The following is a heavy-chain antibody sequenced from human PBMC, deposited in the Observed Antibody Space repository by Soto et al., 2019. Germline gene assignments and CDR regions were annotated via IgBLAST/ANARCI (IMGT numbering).Heavy chain of an antibody. CDR1: GGTVSSYA. Sequence: QLHLVQSGAEVKKAGSSVKVSCKASGGTVSSYAITWVRQAPGKGLEWMGVFIPIFVSAHYAPKFQGRITDTADESQRKAYMELSRLTSEDTAIYYCARDVWSDTTGFRGYDLWGQGTQVTVSS. J-gene: IGHJ4*02. D-gene: IGHD3-10*01. CDR2: FIPIFVSA. CDR3: ARDVWSDTTGFRGYDL. V-gene: IGHV1-69*01.